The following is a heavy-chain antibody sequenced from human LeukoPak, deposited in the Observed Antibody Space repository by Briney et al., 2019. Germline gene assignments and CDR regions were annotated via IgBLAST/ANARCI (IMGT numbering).Heavy chain of an antibody. Sequence: PSETLSLTCAVSGYSISSGYYWGWIRQPPGKGLEWIGSIYHSGSTYYNPSLKSRVTISVDTSKNLFSLKLSSVTAADTAVYYCCRRWAAASFDYWGQGTLVTASS. V-gene: IGHV4-38-2*01. D-gene: IGHD6-13*01. CDR1: GYSISSGYY. CDR2: IYHSGST. J-gene: IGHJ4*02. CDR3: CRRWAAASFDY.